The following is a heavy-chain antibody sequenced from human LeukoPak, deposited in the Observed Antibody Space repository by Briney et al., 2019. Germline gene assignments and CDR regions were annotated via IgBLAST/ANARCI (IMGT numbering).Heavy chain of an antibody. CDR2: ISSSSSYI. Sequence: GGSLRLSCAASGFTFSSYSMNWVRQAPGKGLEWVSSISSSSSYIYYADLVKGRFTISRDNAKNSLYLQMNSLRAEDTAVYYCARVTMVRGVYDAFDIWGQGTMVTVSS. CDR3: ARVTMVRGVYDAFDI. J-gene: IGHJ3*02. CDR1: GFTFSSYS. V-gene: IGHV3-21*01. D-gene: IGHD3-10*01.